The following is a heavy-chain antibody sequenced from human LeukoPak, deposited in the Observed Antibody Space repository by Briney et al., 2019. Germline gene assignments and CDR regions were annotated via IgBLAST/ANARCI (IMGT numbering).Heavy chain of an antibody. CDR2: INHSGST. D-gene: IGHD1-1*01. J-gene: IGHJ3*02. Sequence: SETLSLTCAVYGGSFSGYYWSWIRRPPGKGLEWIGEINHSGSTNYNPSLKSRVTISVDTSKNQFSLKLSSVTAADTAVYYCARGKPRRYNWNAGPDAFDIWGQGTMVTVSS. V-gene: IGHV4-34*01. CDR3: ARGKPRRYNWNAGPDAFDI. CDR1: GGSFSGYY.